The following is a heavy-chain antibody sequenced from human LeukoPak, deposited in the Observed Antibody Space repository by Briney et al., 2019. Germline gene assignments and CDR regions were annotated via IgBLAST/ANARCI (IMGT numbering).Heavy chain of an antibody. CDR3: AKDINFGGFPFDY. V-gene: IGHV3-30*02. Sequence: PGGSLGLSCAASGFTFSNYGMHWVRQAPGKGLEWVAFIRSDGSIIYYADSVKGRFTISRDNSKNTVYLQMNSLRAEDTAVYYCAKDINFGGFPFDYWGQGTLVTVSS. CDR2: IRSDGSII. J-gene: IGHJ4*02. CDR1: GFTFSNYG. D-gene: IGHD3-3*01.